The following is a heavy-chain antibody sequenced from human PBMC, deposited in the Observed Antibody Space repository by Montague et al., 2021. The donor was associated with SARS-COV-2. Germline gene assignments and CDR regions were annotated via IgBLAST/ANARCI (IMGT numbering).Heavy chain of an antibody. J-gene: IGHJ4*02. D-gene: IGHD3-3*01. CDR1: GFTFEYYG. Sequence: SLRLSCAASGFTFEYYGMSWVRQAPGKGLEWVSGINWNGGSTGYADSLKGRFTISRDNAKNSLYLQMNSLRAEDTALYHCARAASTGFWSGYYYWGQGTLVTVSS. CDR3: ARAASTGFWSGYYY. CDR2: INWNGGST. V-gene: IGHV3-20*01.